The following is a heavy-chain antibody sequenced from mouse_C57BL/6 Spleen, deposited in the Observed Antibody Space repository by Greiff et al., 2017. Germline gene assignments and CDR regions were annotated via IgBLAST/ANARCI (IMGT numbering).Heavy chain of an antibody. CDR1: GYTFTSYW. V-gene: IGHV1-52*01. CDR2: IDPSDSET. D-gene: IGHD1-3*01. Sequence: VQLQQPGAELVRPGSSVKLSCKASGYTFTSYWMHWVKQRPIQGLEWIGNIDPSDSETHYNQKFKDKATLTVDKSSSTAYMQLSSLTSEDSAVYYCARVGSTSYAMDYWGQGTSVTVSS. CDR3: ARVGSTSYAMDY. J-gene: IGHJ4*01.